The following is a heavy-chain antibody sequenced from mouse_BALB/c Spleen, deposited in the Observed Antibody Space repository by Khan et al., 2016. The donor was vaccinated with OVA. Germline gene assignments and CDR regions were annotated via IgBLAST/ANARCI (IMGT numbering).Heavy chain of an antibody. V-gene: IGHV1-7*01. CDR2: INPSTGYT. D-gene: IGHD1-1*01. J-gene: IGHJ2*01. CDR3: ARRGARWDFDY. Sequence: VQLVESGAELAKPGASVKMSCKTSGYTFINYWILWVKQRPGQGLEWIGYINPSTGYTEYNQNFKDKATLTADKSSSTAYMQLSSLTSEDSAVYYCARRGARWDFDYWGQGTTLIVSS. CDR1: GYTFINYW.